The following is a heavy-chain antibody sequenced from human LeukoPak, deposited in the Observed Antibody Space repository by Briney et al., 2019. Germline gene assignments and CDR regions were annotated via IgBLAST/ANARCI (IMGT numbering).Heavy chain of an antibody. CDR3: ARTAPPSLIDY. V-gene: IGHV4-39*01. CDR2: IYYSGST. J-gene: IGHJ4*02. CDR1: GGSISGSSYY. Sequence: SETLSLTCTVSGGSISGSSYYWGWIRQPPGKGLEWIGSIYYSGSTYYNPSLKSRVTISVDTSKNQFSLKLSSVTAADTAVYYCARTAPPSLIDYWGQGTLVTVSS.